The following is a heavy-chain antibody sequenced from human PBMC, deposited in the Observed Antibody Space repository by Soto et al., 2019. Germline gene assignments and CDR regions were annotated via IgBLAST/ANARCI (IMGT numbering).Heavy chain of an antibody. D-gene: IGHD3-3*01. CDR2: IYYSGST. CDR3: ARDSYYDFWSFDY. V-gene: IGHV4-59*01. Sequence: SETLSLTCTVSGGSISSYYWSWIRQPPGKGLEWIGYIYYSGSTNYNPSLKSRVTISVDTSKNQFSLKLSSVTAADTAVYYCARDSYYDFWSFDYWGQGTLVTVSS. CDR1: GGSISSYY. J-gene: IGHJ4*02.